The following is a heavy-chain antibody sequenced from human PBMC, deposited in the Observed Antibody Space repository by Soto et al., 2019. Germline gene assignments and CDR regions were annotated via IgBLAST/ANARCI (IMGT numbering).Heavy chain of an antibody. CDR1: GVTFSRYG. D-gene: IGHD3-10*01. CDR3: AIDRIRFGYGSFVH. J-gene: IGHJ4*02. CDR2: LSSYGSSR. Sequence: GRSLRLSCAAPGVTFSRYGMHWVRQAPGKGLEWVALLSSYGSSRFYADSVKGRFTISRDNSENTLYLQMNSLRDDDTAVYYCAIDRIRFGYGSFVHWGQGTLVTVSS. V-gene: IGHV3-30*03.